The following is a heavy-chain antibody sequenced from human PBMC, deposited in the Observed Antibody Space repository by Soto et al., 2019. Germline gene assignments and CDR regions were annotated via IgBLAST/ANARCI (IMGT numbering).Heavy chain of an antibody. J-gene: IGHJ4*02. CDR1: GGSISSYY. CDR2: IYYSGST. CDR3: ASYGSGSYYFFGY. D-gene: IGHD3-10*01. V-gene: IGHV4-59*01. Sequence: PSETLSLTCTVSGGSISSYYWSWIRQPPGKGLEWIGYIYYSGSTNYNPSLKSRVTISVDTSKNQFSLKLSSVTAADTAVYYCASYGSGSYYFFGYWGQGTLVTVSS.